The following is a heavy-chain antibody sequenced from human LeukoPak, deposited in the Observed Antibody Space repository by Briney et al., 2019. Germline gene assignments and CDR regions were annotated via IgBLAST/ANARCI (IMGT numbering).Heavy chain of an antibody. CDR3: AKTEFQNWNYPKYYFDY. CDR1: GYTFTVYY. CDR2: INPNSGGT. D-gene: IGHD1-7*01. J-gene: IGHJ4*02. V-gene: IGHV1-2*02. Sequence: ASVKVSCKASGYTFTVYYMHWLRQAPGQGLEWIGWINPNSGGTNYAKKFQGRVTTTRDTSISTAYMELSRLRSDDTAAYYCAKTEFQNWNYPKYYFDYWGQGTLVTVSS.